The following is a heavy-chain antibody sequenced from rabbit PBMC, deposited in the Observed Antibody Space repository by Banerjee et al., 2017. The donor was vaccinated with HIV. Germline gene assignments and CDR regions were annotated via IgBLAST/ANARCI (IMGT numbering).Heavy chain of an antibody. CDR1: GFDISSYS. D-gene: IGHD6-1*01. Sequence: QEQLVESGGGLVQPEGSLTLTCTASGFDISSYSMGWVRQAPGKGLQYIGYISYDGSAYYASWAKGRFTIFKTSSTTMTLQMTSLTGADTATYFCARSGGVRGDSYANLWGPGTLVTVS. V-gene: IGHV1S24*01. CDR2: ISYDGSA. J-gene: IGHJ4*01. CDR3: ARSGGVRGDSYANL.